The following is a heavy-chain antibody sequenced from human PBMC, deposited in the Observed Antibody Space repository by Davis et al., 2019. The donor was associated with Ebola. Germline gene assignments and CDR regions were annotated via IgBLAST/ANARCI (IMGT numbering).Heavy chain of an antibody. J-gene: IGHJ4*02. CDR3: ARDAGIVGATTPDY. CDR1: GFTVSSNY. V-gene: IGHV3-74*01. CDR2: INSDGSST. D-gene: IGHD1-26*01. Sequence: PGGSLRLSCAASGFTVSSNYMSWVRQAPGKGLEWVSRINSDGSSTSYADSVKGRFTISRDNAKNTLYLQMNSLRAEDTAVYYCARDAGIVGATTPDYWGQGTLVTVSS.